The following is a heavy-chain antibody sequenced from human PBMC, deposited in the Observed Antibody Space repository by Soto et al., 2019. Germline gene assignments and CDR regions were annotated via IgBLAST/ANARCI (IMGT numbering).Heavy chain of an antibody. CDR3: ARDEYSGYDETNDY. Sequence: GASVKVSCKVSGYTLTELSMHWVRQAPGKGLEWMGRINPKDGKTSYAQKFQGRVTITRDTSTSTVYMELSSLRSEDTSVYYCARDEYSGYDETNDYWGQGTLVTVSS. V-gene: IGHV1-24*01. D-gene: IGHD5-12*01. J-gene: IGHJ4*02. CDR1: GYTLTELS. CDR2: INPKDGKT.